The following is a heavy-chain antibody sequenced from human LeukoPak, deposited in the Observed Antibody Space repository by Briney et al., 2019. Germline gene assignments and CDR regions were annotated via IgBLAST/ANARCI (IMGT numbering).Heavy chain of an antibody. CDR1: GFTFNTYS. Sequence: GGSLRLSCEASGFTFNTYSMNWARQAPGKGLEWVSSIDSSGGYMFYADSVKGRFIISRDNAKDSLYLQMNSLRAEDTALYYCARIGIYGDFGRYFDYWGQGTLVTVSS. CDR3: ARIGIYGDFGRYFDY. CDR2: IDSSGGYM. J-gene: IGHJ4*02. V-gene: IGHV3-21*04. D-gene: IGHD4-17*01.